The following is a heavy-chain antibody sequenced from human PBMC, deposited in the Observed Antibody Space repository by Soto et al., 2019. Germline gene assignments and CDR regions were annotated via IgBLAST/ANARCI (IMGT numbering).Heavy chain of an antibody. CDR3: ERAPSDNYDFWSGYYYGMDV. D-gene: IGHD3-3*01. CDR1: GFTFSSYA. J-gene: IGHJ6*02. Sequence: GGSLRLSCAASGFTFSSYAMHWVRQAPGKGLEWVAVISYDGSNKYYADSVKGRFTISRDNSKNTLYLQMKSLRAEDTAVYYCERAPSDNYDFWSGYYYGMDVWGQVTTVTISS. V-gene: IGHV3-30-3*01. CDR2: ISYDGSNK.